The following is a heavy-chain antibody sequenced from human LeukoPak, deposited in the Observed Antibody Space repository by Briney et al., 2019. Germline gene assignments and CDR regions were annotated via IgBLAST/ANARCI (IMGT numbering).Heavy chain of an antibody. V-gene: IGHV3-23*01. Sequence: PGGSLRLSCAASGFIFSNYALMWVRQAPRKGLEWVSSITGRGDETFYADSVKGRFSLSRDNSKNMLYLQMYSLGAEDTAIYYCAKGAAAGLVDWFDPWGQGTLVTVSS. CDR3: AKGAAAGLVDWFDP. CDR1: GFIFSNYA. CDR2: ITGRGDET. D-gene: IGHD6-13*01. J-gene: IGHJ5*02.